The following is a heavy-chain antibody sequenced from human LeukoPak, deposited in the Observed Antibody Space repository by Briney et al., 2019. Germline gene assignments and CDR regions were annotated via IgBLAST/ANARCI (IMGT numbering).Heavy chain of an antibody. J-gene: IGHJ4*02. CDR1: GFTFGDYA. CDR3: TTDRRDGYKSKSSDY. Sequence: PGGSLRLSCTASGFTFGDYAMSWVRQAPGKGLEWVGFIRGKAYGGTTEYAASVKGRFTISRDDSKNTLYLQMNSLKTEDTAVYYCTTDRRDGYKSKSSDYWGQGTLVTVSS. V-gene: IGHV3-49*04. D-gene: IGHD5-24*01. CDR2: IRGKAYGGTT.